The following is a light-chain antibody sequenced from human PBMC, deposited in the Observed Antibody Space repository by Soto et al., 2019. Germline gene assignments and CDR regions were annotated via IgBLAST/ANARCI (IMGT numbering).Light chain of an antibody. V-gene: IGKV3-20*01. CDR3: QQYGSSPLT. J-gene: IGKJ4*01. CDR2: GAS. Sequence: EIVLTQSPGPLSLSPGERDTLSCRASQSVSSSYLAWYQQNPGQAPRLLIYGASSRATGIPDRFCGSGSGTDFTLTISRLEPEDFAVYYCQQYGSSPLTFGGGTKVEIK. CDR1: QSVSSSY.